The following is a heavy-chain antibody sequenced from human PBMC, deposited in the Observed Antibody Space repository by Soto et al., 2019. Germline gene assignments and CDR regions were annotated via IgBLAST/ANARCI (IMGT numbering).Heavy chain of an antibody. D-gene: IGHD2-8*01. Sequence: ASVKVSCKASGYIFTTYSMHWVRQAPGQGLEWMGVVNASGGSTKYAQNYQGSITKTSDTSTSTVYMALSPLTTEDTAVYNCARDETSRDGVCSSEDFDRWGQGTLVTVSS. CDR1: GYIFTTYS. J-gene: IGHJ5*02. CDR3: ARDETSRDGVCSSEDFDR. V-gene: IGHV1-46*01. CDR2: VNASGGST.